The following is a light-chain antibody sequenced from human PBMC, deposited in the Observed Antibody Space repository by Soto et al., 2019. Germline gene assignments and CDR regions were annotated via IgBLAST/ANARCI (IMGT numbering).Light chain of an antibody. J-gene: IGKJ1*01. Sequence: DIVLTQSPGTVSLSPGERATLSCRASQSVSSNYLAWYQQKPGQAPRLLIYGASSRATGLPDRFSGSGSGTDFTLTISRLEPEDFAVYYCQQYGGLPRTFGQGTKVEIK. V-gene: IGKV3-20*01. CDR3: QQYGGLPRT. CDR1: QSVSSNY. CDR2: GAS.